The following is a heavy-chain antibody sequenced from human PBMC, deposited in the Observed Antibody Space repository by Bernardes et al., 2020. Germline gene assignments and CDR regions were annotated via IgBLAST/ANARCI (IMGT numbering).Heavy chain of an antibody. CDR2: IKQDGSEK. CDR3: ARIIAVAVGGFDY. V-gene: IGHV3-7*01. J-gene: IGHJ4*02. Sequence: GGSLRLSCAASGFTFSSYWMSWVRQAPGKGLEWVANIKQDGSEKYYVDSVKGRFTISRDNAKNSLYLQMNSLRAEDTAVYYCARIIAVAVGGFDYWGQGTLVTVSS. CDR1: GFTFSSYW. D-gene: IGHD6-19*01.